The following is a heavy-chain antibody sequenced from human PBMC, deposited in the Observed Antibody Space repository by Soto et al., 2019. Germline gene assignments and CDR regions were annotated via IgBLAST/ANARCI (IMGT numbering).Heavy chain of an antibody. Sequence: QVQLQQWGAGLLKPSETLSLTCAVYGGSFSGYYWSWIRQPPGKGLEWIGEINHSGSTNYNPSLKSRVTISVDTSKNQFSLKLSSVTAADTAVYYCASRGRGYSYGSSDYWGQGTLVTVSS. V-gene: IGHV4-34*01. CDR1: GGSFSGYY. CDR3: ASRGRGYSYGSSDY. CDR2: INHSGST. J-gene: IGHJ4*02. D-gene: IGHD5-18*01.